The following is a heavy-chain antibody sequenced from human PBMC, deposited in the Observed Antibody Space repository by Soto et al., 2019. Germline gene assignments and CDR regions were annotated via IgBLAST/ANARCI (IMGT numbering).Heavy chain of an antibody. CDR3: VRDLRVGGDD. CDR1: GYTLSDAN. Sequence: QVQLVQSGAEVKKPGASVKVSCKASGYTLSDANINWVRQAPGQGPEWMGIFNPRADTTNYAQKFQGRVTMTRDTSTSTVDMELSSLRSEDTAVYYCVRDLRVGGDDWGQGTLVTVSS. J-gene: IGHJ4*02. CDR2: FNPRADTT. D-gene: IGHD1-26*01. V-gene: IGHV1-46*01.